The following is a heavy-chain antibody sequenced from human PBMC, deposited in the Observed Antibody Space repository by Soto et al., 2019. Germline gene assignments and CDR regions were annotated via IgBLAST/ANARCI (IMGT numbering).Heavy chain of an antibody. V-gene: IGHV3-72*01. CDR1: GFTLSDRY. CDR2: SRNKTKSYTT. Sequence: HPGGSLRLSCAASGFTLSDRYIDWVRQAPGKGLEWVGRSRNKTKSYTTDYAASVKGRFTISRDDSKNSLYLQMNSLKTEDTAVYYCHGVIPSSHYNMDVWGQGTTVTVSS. CDR3: HGVIPSSHYNMDV. J-gene: IGHJ6*02. D-gene: IGHD2-21*01.